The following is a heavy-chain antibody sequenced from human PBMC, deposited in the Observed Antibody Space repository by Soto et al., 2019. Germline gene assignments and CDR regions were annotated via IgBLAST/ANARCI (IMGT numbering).Heavy chain of an antibody. D-gene: IGHD6-13*01. CDR3: ARGGYVGYSSSWYDY. CDR2: IYYSGST. V-gene: IGHV4-59*01. Sequence: SETLSLTCTVSGGSISSYYWSWIRQPPGKGLEWIGYIYYSGSTNYNPSLKSRVTISVDTSKNQFSLKLSSVTAADTAVYYCARGGYVGYSSSWYDYWGQGTLVNVSS. J-gene: IGHJ4*02. CDR1: GGSISSYY.